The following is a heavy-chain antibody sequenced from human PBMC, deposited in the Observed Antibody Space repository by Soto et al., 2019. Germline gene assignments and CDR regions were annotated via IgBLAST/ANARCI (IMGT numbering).Heavy chain of an antibody. D-gene: IGHD3-3*01. J-gene: IGHJ4*02. V-gene: IGHV3-30-3*01. Sequence: QVQLVESGGGVVQPGRSLRLSCTAFGFTFSSYAIHWVRQAPGKGLEWVTLISYDGSKKYYADSVKGRFTISRDNSKNTLYLQMNSLRAEDTAVYYCARTSRFLEWSPALWGQGTLVTVSS. CDR2: ISYDGSKK. CDR3: ARTSRFLEWSPAL. CDR1: GFTFSSYA.